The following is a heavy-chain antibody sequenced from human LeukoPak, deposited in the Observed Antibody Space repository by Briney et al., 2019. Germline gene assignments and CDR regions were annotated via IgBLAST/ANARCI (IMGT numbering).Heavy chain of an antibody. CDR1: GFTFSGYA. J-gene: IGHJ4*02. CDR3: VRDRVVVTATFDC. CDR2: IPSNGRTT. D-gene: IGHD2-21*02. V-gene: IGHV3-64D*06. Sequence: PGGSLRLSCSASGFTFSGYAMHWVRQAPGKGLEYVSGIPSNGRTTYYADSVKGRFTISRDNSKNTLYLQMSSLRAEDTAVYFCVRDRVVVTATFDCWGQGTLVTVSS.